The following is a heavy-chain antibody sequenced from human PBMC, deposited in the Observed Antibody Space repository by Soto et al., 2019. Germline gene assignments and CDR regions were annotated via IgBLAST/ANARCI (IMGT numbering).Heavy chain of an antibody. CDR2: ISGSGGGT. Sequence: GGSLRLSCAASGFTFSSYAMSWVRQAPGKGLEWVSPISGSGGGTYYADSVKDRFTISRDNSKNTLYLQMNSLRVEDTAVYYCGAGQYFSDDSGQGTLVTVSS. J-gene: IGHJ4*02. V-gene: IGHV3-23*01. CDR1: GFTFSSYA. CDR3: GAGQYFSDD. D-gene: IGHD6-13*01.